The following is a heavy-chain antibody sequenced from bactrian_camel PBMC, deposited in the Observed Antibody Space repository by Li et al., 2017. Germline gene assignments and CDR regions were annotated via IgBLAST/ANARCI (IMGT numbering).Heavy chain of an antibody. D-gene: IGHD1*01. CDR1: GPTYGTYC. V-gene: IGHV3S55*01. Sequence: HVQLVESGGDSVQAGGSLRLSCVFTGPTYGTYCMAWFRQAPGKAREGVAHIERAENTTYADSVKGRFTISNDYAKNTLNLQMVSLRPEDTGMYYCAADIPCTVRDGTYRYKDWGQGTQVTVS. CDR3: AADIPCTVRDGTYRYKD. CDR2: IERAENT. J-gene: IGHJ4*01.